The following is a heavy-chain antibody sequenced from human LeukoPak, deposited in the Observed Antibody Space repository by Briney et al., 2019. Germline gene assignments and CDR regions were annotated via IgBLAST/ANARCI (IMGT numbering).Heavy chain of an antibody. Sequence: HSGGSLRLSCAASGFTFSSYAMSWVRQAPGKGLEWVSAISGSGSRTYYADSVKGRFTISRDNSKNTLSLQMNSLRAEDTAVYYCAKARRSSGWPLDYWGQGTLVTVSS. V-gene: IGHV3-23*01. CDR2: ISGSGSRT. J-gene: IGHJ4*02. CDR1: GFTFSSYA. D-gene: IGHD6-19*01. CDR3: AKARRSSGWPLDY.